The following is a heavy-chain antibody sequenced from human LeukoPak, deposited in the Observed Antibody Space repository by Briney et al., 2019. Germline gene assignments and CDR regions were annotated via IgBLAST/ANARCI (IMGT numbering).Heavy chain of an antibody. CDR1: GGSFSNYY. J-gene: IGHJ5*02. Sequence: SETLSLTCTVSGGSFSNYYWSWIRQPPGKGLEWIGHIYYSGSINYNPSLKSRVIISVDTSKNQFSLKLSSVTAADTAVYYCAREGVDCSSTSCSNWFDPWGQGTLVTVSS. CDR2: IYYSGSI. CDR3: AREGVDCSSTSCSNWFDP. D-gene: IGHD2-2*01. V-gene: IGHV4-59*12.